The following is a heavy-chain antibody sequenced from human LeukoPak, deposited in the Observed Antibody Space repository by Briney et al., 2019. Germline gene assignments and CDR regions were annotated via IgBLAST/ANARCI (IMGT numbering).Heavy chain of an antibody. CDR1: GYTFTSYG. D-gene: IGHD6-19*01. CDR3: ARDPSNSSGWKTWFDP. CDR2: ISAYNGDT. J-gene: IGHJ5*02. V-gene: IGHV1-18*01. Sequence: ASVKVSCKASGYTFTSYGISWVRQAPGQGLEWMGWISAYNGDTNYAQRFQGRVTMTTDTSTSTAYMELRSLRSDDTAVYYCARDPSNSSGWKTWFDPWGQGTLVTVSS.